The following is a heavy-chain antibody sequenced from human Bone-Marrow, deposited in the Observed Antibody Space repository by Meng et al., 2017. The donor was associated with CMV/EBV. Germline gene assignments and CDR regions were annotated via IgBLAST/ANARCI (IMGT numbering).Heavy chain of an antibody. V-gene: IGHV3-48*03. CDR3: ARGDYESSGYYYPDY. CDR2: ISSSGSTI. D-gene: IGHD3-22*01. J-gene: IGHJ4*02. Sequence: GGSLRLSCAASGFTFSSYEMNWVRQAPGKGLEWVSYISSSGSTIYYADSVKGRFTISRDNAKNTLYLEMNSLRAEDTAVYYCARGDYESSGYYYPDYWGQGTLVTVSS. CDR1: GFTFSSYE.